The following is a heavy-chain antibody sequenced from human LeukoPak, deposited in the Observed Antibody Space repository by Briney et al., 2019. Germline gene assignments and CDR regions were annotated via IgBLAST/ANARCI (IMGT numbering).Heavy chain of an antibody. CDR3: AKDPVYCGGDCQPMPLRYFDY. Sequence: PSETLSLTCAVSGGSISSSNWWSWVRQAPGKGLEWVSVIYSGGSTYYADSVKGRFTISRDNSKNTLYLQMNSLRAEDTAVYYCAKDPVYCGGDCQPMPLRYFDYWGQGTLVTVSS. D-gene: IGHD2-21*01. J-gene: IGHJ4*02. CDR2: IYSGGST. V-gene: IGHV3-53*01. CDR1: GGSISSSNW.